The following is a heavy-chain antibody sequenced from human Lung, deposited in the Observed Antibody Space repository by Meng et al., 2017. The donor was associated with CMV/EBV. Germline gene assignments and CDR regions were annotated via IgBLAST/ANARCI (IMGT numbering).Heavy chain of an antibody. V-gene: IGHV3-23*01. CDR3: AKDRGDGDAIAWFGYYYYGMDV. J-gene: IGHJ6*02. CDR2: ISGSGGST. CDR1: GFTFSSYA. Sequence: ESXKISXAASGFTFSSYAMSWVRQAPGKGLEWVSAISGSGGSTYYADSVKGRFTISRDNSKNTLYLQMNSLRAEDTAVYYCAKDRGDGDAIAWFGYYYYGMDVWGQGTTVTVSS. D-gene: IGHD3-10*01.